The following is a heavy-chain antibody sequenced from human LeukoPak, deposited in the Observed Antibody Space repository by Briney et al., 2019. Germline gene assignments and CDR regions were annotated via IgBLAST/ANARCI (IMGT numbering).Heavy chain of an antibody. CDR3: AKIVDTATFDY. CDR1: EFTVTTNH. Sequence: GGSLRLSCAASEFTVTTNHMTWVRQAPGKGLEWVSVIYSGGSTYYADSVKGRFTISRDNSKNTLYLQMNSLRAEDTAVYYCAKIVDTATFDYWGQGTLVTVSS. J-gene: IGHJ4*02. V-gene: IGHV3-66*02. D-gene: IGHD5-18*01. CDR2: IYSGGST.